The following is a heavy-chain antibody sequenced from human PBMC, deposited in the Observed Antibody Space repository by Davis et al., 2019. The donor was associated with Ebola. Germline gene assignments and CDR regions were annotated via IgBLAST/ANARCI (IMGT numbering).Heavy chain of an antibody. V-gene: IGHV3-23*01. CDR1: GFTFRSYV. CDR2: LGTSADT. D-gene: IGHD1-26*01. J-gene: IGHJ3*02. Sequence: GESPKIPCAAPGFTFRSYVMSSVRQAPGKGLEWVSTLGTSADTYYADSVKGRFTISRDNSKNTLYLQMNGLRVEDTAIYYCAKDTSNIWFDIWGQGTMVTVSS. CDR3: AKDTSNIWFDI.